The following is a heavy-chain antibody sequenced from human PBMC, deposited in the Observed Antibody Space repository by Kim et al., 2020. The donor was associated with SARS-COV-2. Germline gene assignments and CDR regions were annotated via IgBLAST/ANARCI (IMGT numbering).Heavy chain of an antibody. CDR3: ARAHRSAVGKDYYSYYGMDV. V-gene: IGHV3-21*01. J-gene: IGHJ6*02. CDR2: ISSSSSYI. CDR1: GFSFSSYS. D-gene: IGHD6-13*01. Sequence: GGSLRLSCAGSGFSFSSYSMNWVRQAPGKGLEWVSSISSSSSYIYYGDSVKGRFTISRDNAKNSLYLQMNSLRAEDTAVYYCARAHRSAVGKDYYSYYGMDVWGQGTTVTVSS.